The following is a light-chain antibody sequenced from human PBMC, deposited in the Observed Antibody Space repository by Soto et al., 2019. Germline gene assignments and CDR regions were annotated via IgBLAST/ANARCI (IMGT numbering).Light chain of an antibody. V-gene: IGKV3-15*01. CDR1: QSVSSN. J-gene: IGKJ1*01. CDR3: QQYNNWPRT. CDR2: GSS. Sequence: EIVMTQSPSTLSVSPGERATLSCRASQSVSSNLAWYQQKPCQAPSRLIYGSSTRDTGIPARFSGSGSGTEFTLTISSLQSEDFAVYYCQQYNNWPRTFGQGTKVDIK.